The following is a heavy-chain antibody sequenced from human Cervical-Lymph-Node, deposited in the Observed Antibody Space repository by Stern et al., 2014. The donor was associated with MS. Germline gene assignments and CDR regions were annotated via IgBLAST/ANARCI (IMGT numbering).Heavy chain of an antibody. CDR2: ILPIFGTA. J-gene: IGHJ4*02. D-gene: IGHD3-22*01. CDR1: GGTFTSYA. Sequence: QMQLVQSGAEVKKPGSSVKVSCKASGGTFTSYAISWVRQTPGQGLEWMGGILPIFGTAHYAQKFQGRVTITADESTSTADMDLRSLRSEDTAIYYCATVGDHYDSSGYYYGSWGQGTQVTVSS. V-gene: IGHV1-69*01. CDR3: ATVGDHYDSSGYYYGS.